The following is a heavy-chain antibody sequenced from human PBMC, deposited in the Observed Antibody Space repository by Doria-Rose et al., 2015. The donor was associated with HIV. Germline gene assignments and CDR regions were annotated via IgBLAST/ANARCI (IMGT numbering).Heavy chain of an antibody. CDR3: ARTANWNDGRVDS. D-gene: IGHD1-20*01. CDR1: GGSIGSGSYY. J-gene: IGHJ4*02. CDR2: TYIRGST. Sequence: LSLTCTVSGGSIGSGSYYWSWIRQPAGKGLEGIGRTYIRGSTDYNPSLQSRVTISVDTSKNQFSLEVNSVTAADTAVYYCARTANWNDGRVDSWGQGTSVIVSS. V-gene: IGHV4-61*02.